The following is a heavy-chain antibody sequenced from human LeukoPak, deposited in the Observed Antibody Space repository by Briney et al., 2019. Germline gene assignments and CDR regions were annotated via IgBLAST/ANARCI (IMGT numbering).Heavy chain of an antibody. Sequence: GGSLRLSCAASGFTVRSNYMSWVRQAPGRGLEWVSVTYSGGSTYYADSVKGRFTISRDNSKNTLYLQMNSLRAEDTAVYYCARDFVFDYWGQGTLVTVSS. CDR3: ARDFVFDY. V-gene: IGHV3-66*02. J-gene: IGHJ4*02. CDR2: TYSGGST. D-gene: IGHD3-3*01. CDR1: GFTVRSNY.